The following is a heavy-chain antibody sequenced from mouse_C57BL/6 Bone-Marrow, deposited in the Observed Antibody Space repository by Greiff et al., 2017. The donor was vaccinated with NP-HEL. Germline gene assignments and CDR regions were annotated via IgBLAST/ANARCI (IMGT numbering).Heavy chain of an antibody. CDR1: GFTFSSYT. CDR3: ARHNYNCFYYAMDD. CDR2: ISGGGGNT. V-gene: IGHV5-9*01. D-gene: IGHD1-3*01. Sequence: EVKLVESGGGLVKPGGSLKLSCAASGFTFSSYTMSWVRQTPEKRLEWVATISGGGGNTYYPDSVKGRFTISRDNATNTLYLQMSSLRSEDTALYYCARHNYNCFYYAMDDWGQGTSVTVSS. J-gene: IGHJ4*01.